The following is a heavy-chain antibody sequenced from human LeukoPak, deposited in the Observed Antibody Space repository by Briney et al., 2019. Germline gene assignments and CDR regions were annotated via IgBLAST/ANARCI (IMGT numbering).Heavy chain of an antibody. CDR2: INPNSGGT. CDR1: GYTFTGYY. D-gene: IGHD6-13*01. V-gene: IGHV1-2*02. CDR3: AKEGYSRGYYSYYYMDV. J-gene: IGHJ6*03. Sequence: VASVKVSCKASGYTFTGYYMHWVRQAPGQGLEWMGWINPNSGGTNYAQKFQGRVTVTRDTSISTAYMELSRLRAEDTAVYYCAKEGYSRGYYSYYYMDVWGKGTTVTVSS.